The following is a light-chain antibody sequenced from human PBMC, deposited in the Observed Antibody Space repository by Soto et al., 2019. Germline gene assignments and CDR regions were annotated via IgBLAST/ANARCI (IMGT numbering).Light chain of an antibody. V-gene: IGKV2-28*01. CDR3: MQGLQTRA. J-gene: IGKJ5*01. CDR1: QSLLHSNGYNY. Sequence: DLVMTQSPLSLPVTPGEPASISCRSSQSLLHSNGYNYLDWYLQKPGQSPQLLIYLGSNRASGVPDRFSGSGSGTDFTVKISRVEAEDVAFYYCMQGLQTRAFGQGTRLEIK. CDR2: LGS.